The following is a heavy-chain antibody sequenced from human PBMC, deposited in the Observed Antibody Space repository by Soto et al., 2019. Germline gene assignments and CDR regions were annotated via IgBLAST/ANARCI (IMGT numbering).Heavy chain of an antibody. CDR1: GLTFSSYA. CDR2: ISGSGGST. V-gene: IGHV3-23*01. CDR3: AKEQRPTVTTSGAY. J-gene: IGHJ4*02. D-gene: IGHD4-17*01. Sequence: EVQLLESGGGLVQPGGSLRLSCAASGLTFSSYAMSWVRQAPGKGLEWVSAISGSGGSTYYADSVKGRFTISRDNSKNTLYLQMNSLRADDTAVYYCAKEQRPTVTTSGAYWGQGTLVTVSS.